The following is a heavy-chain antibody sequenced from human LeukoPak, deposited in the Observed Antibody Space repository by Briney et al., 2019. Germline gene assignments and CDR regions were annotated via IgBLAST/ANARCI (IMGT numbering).Heavy chain of an antibody. CDR2: INHSGST. Sequence: GSLRLSCAASGFTFTSYAMSWIRQPPGKGLEWIGEINHSGSTNYNASLKSRVTMSLDTSKNQLSLKLNSVTAADTAVYYCARETYRSTCFDYWGQGTRVTVSS. CDR1: GFTFTSYA. D-gene: IGHD6-13*01. J-gene: IGHJ4*02. CDR3: ARETYRSTCFDY. V-gene: IGHV4-34*01.